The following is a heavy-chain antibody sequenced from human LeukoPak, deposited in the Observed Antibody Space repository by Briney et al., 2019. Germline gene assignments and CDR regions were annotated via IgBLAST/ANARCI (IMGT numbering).Heavy chain of an antibody. CDR1: GGSISSYY. V-gene: IGHV4-59*08. Sequence: PSQTLSLTCTVSGGSISSYYWSWIRQPPGKGLEWIGYIYYSGSTNYNPSLKSRVTISVDTSKNQFSLKLSSVTAADTAVYYCARHGTIWFGEFENWGQGTLVTVSS. D-gene: IGHD3-10*01. J-gene: IGHJ4*02. CDR2: IYYSGST. CDR3: ARHGTIWFGEFEN.